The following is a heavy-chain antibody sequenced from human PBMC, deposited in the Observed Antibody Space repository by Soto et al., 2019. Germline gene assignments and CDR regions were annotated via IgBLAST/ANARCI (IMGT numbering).Heavy chain of an antibody. J-gene: IGHJ6*02. CDR2: IIPIFGTA. V-gene: IGHV1-69*13. Sequence: SVKVSCKXSGGTFSSYAISWVRQAPGQGLEWMGGIIPIFGTANYAQKFQGRVTITADESTSTAYMELSSLRSEDTAVYYCARGSPYYYDSSGYYPGYYGMDVWGQGTTVTVSS. CDR1: GGTFSSYA. D-gene: IGHD3-22*01. CDR3: ARGSPYYYDSSGYYPGYYGMDV.